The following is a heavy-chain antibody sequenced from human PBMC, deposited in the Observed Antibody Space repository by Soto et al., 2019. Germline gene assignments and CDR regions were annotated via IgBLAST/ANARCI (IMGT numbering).Heavy chain of an antibody. CDR1: GGSISSYY. CDR2: IYYSGST. V-gene: IGHV4-59*01. Sequence: PSETLSLTCTVSGGSISSYYWSWIRQPPGRGLEWIGYIYYSGSTNYNPSFKSRVTISVDTSKNQYSLKLSSVTAADTPVYYLAKLPYYYDSSGDYSYYYYCMDVWGQGTTVTVSS. J-gene: IGHJ6*02. D-gene: IGHD3-22*01. CDR3: AKLPYYYDSSGDYSYYYYCMDV.